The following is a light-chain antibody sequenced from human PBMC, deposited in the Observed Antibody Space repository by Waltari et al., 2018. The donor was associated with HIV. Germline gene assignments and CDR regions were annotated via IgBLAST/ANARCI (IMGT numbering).Light chain of an antibody. J-gene: IGLJ2*01. CDR3: ATWDDTLNGVI. CDR2: SNT. CDR1: SSNIGSNS. V-gene: IGLV1-44*01. Sequence: QSVLTQPPSASGTPGQRVTISCSGGSSNIGSNSVHWYQQLPGTAPRRLLYSNTQRPARVPDRFSGSKSGTSASLAISGLQSEDEADYYCATWDDTLNGVIFGGGTKLTVL.